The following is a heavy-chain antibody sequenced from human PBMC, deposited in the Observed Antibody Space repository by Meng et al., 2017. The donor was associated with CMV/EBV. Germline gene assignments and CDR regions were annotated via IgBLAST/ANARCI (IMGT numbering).Heavy chain of an antibody. CDR2: ISSISSYI. Sequence: GGSLRLSCAASGFTFSSYSMNWVRQAPGKGLEWVSSISSISSYIYYADSVKGRFTISRDNAKNSLYLQMNSLRAEDTAVYYCARTPYDFWSGYGPLNARGCMDVWGQGTTVTVSS. V-gene: IGHV3-21*01. CDR1: GFTFSSYS. D-gene: IGHD3-3*01. CDR3: ARTPYDFWSGYGPLNARGCMDV. J-gene: IGHJ6*02.